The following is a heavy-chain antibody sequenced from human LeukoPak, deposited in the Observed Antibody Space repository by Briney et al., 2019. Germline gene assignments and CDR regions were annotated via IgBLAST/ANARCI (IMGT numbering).Heavy chain of an antibody. Sequence: GGSLRLSCAASGFIFVDFAMNWVRQAPGRGLEWVSSISGSGTSTYYADSVKGRFTISRDNSKNTLYLQMNSLRAEDTAVYYCARDPVYSFYFDYWGQGTLVTVSS. CDR3: ARDPVYSFYFDY. CDR2: ISGSGTST. CDR1: GFIFVDFA. J-gene: IGHJ4*02. D-gene: IGHD5-18*01. V-gene: IGHV3-23*01.